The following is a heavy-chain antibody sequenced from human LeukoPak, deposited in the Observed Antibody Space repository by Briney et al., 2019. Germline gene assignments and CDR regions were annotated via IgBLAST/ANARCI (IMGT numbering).Heavy chain of an antibody. CDR2: IYPGDSDT. Sequence: GESLKISCKGSGYSFTNYWIGWLRLMPGKGLEWMGIIYPGDSDTRYSPTFQGQVTISADKSISTAYLQWCSLKASDTAMYYCARHDELGAVTTFGVYWGQGTLVTVSS. CDR1: GYSFTNYW. D-gene: IGHD4-11*01. CDR3: ARHDELGAVTTFGVY. J-gene: IGHJ4*02. V-gene: IGHV5-51*01.